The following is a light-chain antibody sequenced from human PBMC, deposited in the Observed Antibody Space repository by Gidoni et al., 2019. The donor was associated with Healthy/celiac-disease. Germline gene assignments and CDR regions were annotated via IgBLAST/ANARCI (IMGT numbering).Light chain of an antibody. J-gene: IGKJ5*01. V-gene: IGKV3-11*01. CDR1: QSVSRS. CDR2: AAS. CDR3: QQRSNWPPIT. Sequence: EIVLTQSPATLSLSPGDRATLSCRTSQSVSRSFAWYQQKPGRAPRLLIYAASNRATGLPARFSGSGSGTDFTLTISSLEPKDFAVYYGQQRSNWPPITFXQXTRLEIK.